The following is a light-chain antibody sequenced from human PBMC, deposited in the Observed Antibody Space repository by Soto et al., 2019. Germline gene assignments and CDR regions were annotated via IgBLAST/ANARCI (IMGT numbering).Light chain of an antibody. Sequence: DMEMTQSPSSLSASVGDRVTITCRASQSISNYLNWYQHKPGKVPKLLIYAASSLQSGVPTRFSGSGSGTDLTLTINSLQPEDFATYSCQQSYGTPLTFGGGTKIEIK. J-gene: IGKJ4*01. V-gene: IGKV1-39*01. CDR2: AAS. CDR1: QSISNY. CDR3: QQSYGTPLT.